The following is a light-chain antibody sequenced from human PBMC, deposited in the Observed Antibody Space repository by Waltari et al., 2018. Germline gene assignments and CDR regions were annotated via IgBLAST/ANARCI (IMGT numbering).Light chain of an antibody. J-gene: IGLJ2*01. Sequence: QLVVTQSPSASASLGASVKLTCTLSGGHAAYAIAWPQRQPAKRPRFLMRVNSDGGHAKGDVVPYRFSGSSSGAERYLTLSSLQSKDEADYYCQSWDTGTVVFGGGTKVTVL. V-gene: IGLV4-69*01. CDR2: VNSDGGH. CDR1: GGHAAYA. CDR3: QSWDTGTVV.